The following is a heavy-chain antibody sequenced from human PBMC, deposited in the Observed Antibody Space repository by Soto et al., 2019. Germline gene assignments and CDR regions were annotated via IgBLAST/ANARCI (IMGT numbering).Heavy chain of an antibody. D-gene: IGHD3-22*01. V-gene: IGHV1-69*06. CDR2: IIPIFGTA. CDR1: EDTFRNYA. Sequence: QVELVQSGAEVKKPGFSVKVSCQASEDTFRNYAINWDRHAPGQGLEWMGGIIPIFGTANYAQKFQCRVTITADTSANTVFLELSSLRSEDTAVYYCASTKYDSSAYYYWYLGLWGRRTLVTVSS. J-gene: IGHJ2*01. CDR3: ASTKYDSSAYYYWYLGL.